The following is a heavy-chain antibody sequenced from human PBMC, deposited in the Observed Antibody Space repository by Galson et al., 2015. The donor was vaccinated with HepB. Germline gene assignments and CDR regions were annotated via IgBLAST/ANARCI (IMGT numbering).Heavy chain of an antibody. V-gene: IGHV2-70*04. CDR3: ARHGFRGTYYSALDM. CDR2: IDWDDQK. CDR1: GLSLSNTGMR. D-gene: IGHD1-26*01. J-gene: IGHJ3*02. Sequence: LVKPTQTLTLTCTLSGLSLSNTGMRVSWIRQPPGKALEWLARIDWDDQKFYNASLKRRLAISKDSSENHVVLTLTNMDPVDTATYFCARHGFRGTYYSALDMGGKGAVVTGSS.